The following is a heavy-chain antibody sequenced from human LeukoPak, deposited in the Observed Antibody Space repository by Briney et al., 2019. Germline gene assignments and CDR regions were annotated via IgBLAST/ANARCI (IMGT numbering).Heavy chain of an antibody. V-gene: IGHV4-59*08. CDR3: ARHGEYCGGDCFDAFDI. D-gene: IGHD2-21*02. CDR2: IYYSGST. Sequence: SETLSLTCTVSGGSISSYYWSWIRQPPGKGLEWIGYIYYSGSTNYNPSLKSRVTISVDTSKNQFSLKLSSVTAAGTAVYYCARHGEYCGGDCFDAFDIWGQGTMVTVSS. CDR1: GGSISSYY. J-gene: IGHJ3*02.